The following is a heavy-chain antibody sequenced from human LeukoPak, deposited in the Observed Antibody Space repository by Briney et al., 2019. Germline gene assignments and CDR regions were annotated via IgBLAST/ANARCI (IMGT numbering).Heavy chain of an antibody. D-gene: IGHD2-15*01. Sequence: ASVKVSCKASGYTFTSYGISWVRQAPGQGLDWMGWISAYNGNTNYAQKLQGRVNMTTDTSKRTAYMELRSLRSDDTAVYYCAGGYCSGGSCYTYGYWGQGTLVTVSS. CDR2: ISAYNGNT. CDR3: AGGYCSGGSCYTYGY. V-gene: IGHV1-18*01. CDR1: GYTFTSYG. J-gene: IGHJ4*02.